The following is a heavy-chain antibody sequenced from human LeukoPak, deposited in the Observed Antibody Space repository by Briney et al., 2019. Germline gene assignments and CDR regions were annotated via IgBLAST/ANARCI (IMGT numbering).Heavy chain of an antibody. CDR3: ARRTEMATIRGRYWFDP. J-gene: IGHJ5*02. V-gene: IGHV4-34*01. Sequence: PSETLSLTCAVYGGSFSGYYWSWIRQPPGKGLEWIGEINHSGSTNYNPSLKSRVTISVDTSKNQFSLKLSSVTAADTAVYYCARRTEMATIRGRYWFDPWGQGTLVTVSS. CDR2: INHSGST. CDR1: GGSFSGYY. D-gene: IGHD5-24*01.